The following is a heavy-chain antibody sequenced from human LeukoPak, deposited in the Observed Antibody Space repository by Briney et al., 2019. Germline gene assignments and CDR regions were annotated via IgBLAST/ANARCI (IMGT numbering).Heavy chain of an antibody. CDR2: ISHSGTT. CDR3: ARGGRDYISSRRDLWFDP. D-gene: IGHD6-13*01. Sequence: SETLSLTCAVSGGSFSDYQWNWIRQSPGKGLEWIGEISHSGTTTYNPSLKSRVTISVDTSKNQFSLKLSSVTAADTAVYYCARGGRDYISSRRDLWFDPWGQGTLVTVSS. J-gene: IGHJ5*02. V-gene: IGHV4-34*01. CDR1: GGSFSDYQ.